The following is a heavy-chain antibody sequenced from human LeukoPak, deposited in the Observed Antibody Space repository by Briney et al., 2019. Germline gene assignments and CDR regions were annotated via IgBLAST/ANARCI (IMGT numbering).Heavy chain of an antibody. Sequence: MPGGSLRLSCTVSGFTVSSDSMNWVRQAPGKGLEWVSSISSSSSYIYYADSVKGRFTISRDNAKNSLYLQMNSLRAEDTAVYYCARDKVRGVIMVKNDYWGQGTLVTVSS. CDR2: ISSSSSYI. J-gene: IGHJ4*02. D-gene: IGHD3-10*01. CDR1: GFTVSSDS. V-gene: IGHV3-21*01. CDR3: ARDKVRGVIMVKNDY.